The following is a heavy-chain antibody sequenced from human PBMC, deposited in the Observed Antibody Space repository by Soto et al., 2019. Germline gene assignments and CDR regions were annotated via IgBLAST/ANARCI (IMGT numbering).Heavy chain of an antibody. J-gene: IGHJ6*02. CDR1: GYTFTSYA. D-gene: IGHD3-22*01. V-gene: IGHV1-3*01. CDR2: INAGNGNT. CDR3: ARVVVVIPPGYYYAMDV. Sequence: ASVKVSCKASGYTFTSYAMHWVRQAPGQRLEWMGWINAGNGNTKYSQKFQGRVTISRDNGKNSLFLQMNSLRDEDTAVYYCARVVVVIPPGYYYAMDVWGQGTTVTVSS.